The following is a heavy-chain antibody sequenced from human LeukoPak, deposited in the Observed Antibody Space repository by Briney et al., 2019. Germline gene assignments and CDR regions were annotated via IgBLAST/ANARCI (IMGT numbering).Heavy chain of an antibody. D-gene: IGHD3-3*01. J-gene: IGHJ4*02. Sequence: ASVKVSCKASGYTFTSFAVNWVRQAPGQGLEWMGIINPSGGSTSYAQKFQGRVTMTRDTSTSTVYMELSSLRSEDTAVYYCARGSRLEGYYFDYWGQGTLVTVSS. V-gene: IGHV1-46*01. CDR2: INPSGGST. CDR1: GYTFTSFA. CDR3: ARGSRLEGYYFDY.